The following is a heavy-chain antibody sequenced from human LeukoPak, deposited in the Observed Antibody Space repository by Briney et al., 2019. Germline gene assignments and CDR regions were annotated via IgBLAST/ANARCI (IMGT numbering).Heavy chain of an antibody. D-gene: IGHD2-15*01. CDR2: INHSGST. Sequence: SETLSLTCAVYGGSFSGYYWSWIRQPPGKGLEWIGEINHSGSTNYNPSLKSRVTISVDTSKNQFSLKLSSVTAADTAVYYCARGGRYIVVVVAATNWFDPWGRGTLVTVSS. V-gene: IGHV4-34*01. CDR1: GGSFSGYY. CDR3: ARGGRYIVVVVAATNWFDP. J-gene: IGHJ5*02.